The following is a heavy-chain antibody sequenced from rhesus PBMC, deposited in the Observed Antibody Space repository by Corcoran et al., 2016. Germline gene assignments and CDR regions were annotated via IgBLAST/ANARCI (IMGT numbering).Heavy chain of an antibody. D-gene: IGHD2-15*01. CDR3: ARETGVLTALFDY. V-gene: IGHV4S7*01. J-gene: IGHJ4*01. Sequence: QVQLQESGPGVVKPSETLSLTCAVSGGSISGYYLWSWIRQPPGKGLEWIGYIYGGRGSTSYNPPLKCRVSISIDTSKNQFSLKLSSVTAADTAVYYCARETGVLTALFDYWGQGVLVTVSS. CDR1: GGSISGYYL. CDR2: IYGGRGST.